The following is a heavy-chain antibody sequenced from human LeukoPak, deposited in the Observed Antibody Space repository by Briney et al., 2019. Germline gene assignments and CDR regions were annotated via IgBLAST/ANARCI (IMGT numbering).Heavy chain of an antibody. CDR2: IDPNSGGA. CDR1: GYTFTGYY. J-gene: IGHJ4*02. V-gene: IGHV1-2*02. D-gene: IGHD7-27*01. CDR3: ARGGKSELGTCDF. Sequence: ASVKVSCKASGYTFTGYYMHWVRQAPGQGLEWMGWIDPNSGGAIYAQNFQGRVTMTRDTSTNTAYMELRSLKSDDTAVYFCARGGKSELGTCDFWGQGTLVTVSS.